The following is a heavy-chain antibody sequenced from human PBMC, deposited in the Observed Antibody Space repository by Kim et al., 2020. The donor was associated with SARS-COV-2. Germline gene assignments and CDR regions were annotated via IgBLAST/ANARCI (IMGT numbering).Heavy chain of an antibody. CDR2: IFPGASDV. Sequence: GESLKISCRASEDTFTNYWIAWVRQMPGKSLEWVGAIFPGASDVRRNPSFSGQVNISADTSINTAYLHWGGLKASDTATYFCARLGKDRDRQYFNYGMDVWGQGTPVSVS. CDR3: ARLGKDRDRQYFNYGMDV. V-gene: IGHV5-51*01. J-gene: IGHJ6*02. CDR1: EDTFTNYW. D-gene: IGHD1-26*01.